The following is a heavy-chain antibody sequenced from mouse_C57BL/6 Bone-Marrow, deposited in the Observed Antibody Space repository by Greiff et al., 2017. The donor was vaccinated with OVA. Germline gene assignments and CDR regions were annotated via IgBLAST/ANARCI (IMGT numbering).Heavy chain of an antibody. J-gene: IGHJ4*01. D-gene: IGHD4-1*01. CDR3: ARELSGAMDY. Sequence: EVQRVESGPGMVKPSQSLSLTCTVTGYSITSGYDWHWIRHFPGNKLEWMGYISYSGSTNYNPSLKSRISITHDTSKNHFFLKLNSVTTEDTATYYCARELSGAMDYWGQGTSVTVSS. CDR2: ISYSGST. CDR1: GYSITSGYD. V-gene: IGHV3-1*01.